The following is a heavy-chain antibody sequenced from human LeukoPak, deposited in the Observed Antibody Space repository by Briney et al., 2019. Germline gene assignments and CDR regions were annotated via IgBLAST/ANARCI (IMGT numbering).Heavy chain of an antibody. CDR3: ARQLSSTFYYYMDV. CDR2: IYTSGST. CDR1: GGSISSYY. V-gene: IGHV4-4*09. J-gene: IGHJ6*03. D-gene: IGHD2-2*01. Sequence: ETLSLTCTVSGGSISSYYWSWIRQPPGKGLEWIGYIYTSGSTNYNPSLKGRVTISVDTSKNQFSLKLSSVTAADTAVYYCARQLSSTFYYYMDVWGKGTTVTVSS.